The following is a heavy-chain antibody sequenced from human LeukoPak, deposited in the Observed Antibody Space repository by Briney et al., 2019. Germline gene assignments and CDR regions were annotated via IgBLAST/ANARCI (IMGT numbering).Heavy chain of an antibody. CDR1: GYTFTGYY. CDR2: VNPNSGGT. D-gene: IGHD1-26*01. CDR3: ARYYVLELREGLDY. J-gene: IGHJ4*02. V-gene: IGHV1-2*02. Sequence: VASVKVSCKASGYTFTGYYMHWVRQAPGQGLEWMGWVNPNSGGTSYAQKFQGRVTMTRDTSISTAYMELSRLRSDDTAVYYCARYYVLELREGLDYWGQGTLVTVSS.